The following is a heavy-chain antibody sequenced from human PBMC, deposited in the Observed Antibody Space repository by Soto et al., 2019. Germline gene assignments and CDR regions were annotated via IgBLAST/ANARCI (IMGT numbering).Heavy chain of an antibody. CDR2: ISYDGSNT. D-gene: IGHD1-26*01. CDR3: AKEGGLSGSYYISSSYYFDY. CDR1: GFTFSSYG. J-gene: IGHJ4*02. Sequence: QVQLVESGGGVVQPGRSLRLSCAASGFTFSSYGMHWVRQAPGKGLEWVAIISYDGSNTYYADSVKGRFTISRDNSKNTLYLQMTSLRAEDTSVYYCAKEGGLSGSYYISSSYYFDYWGQGTRVTVSS. V-gene: IGHV3-30*18.